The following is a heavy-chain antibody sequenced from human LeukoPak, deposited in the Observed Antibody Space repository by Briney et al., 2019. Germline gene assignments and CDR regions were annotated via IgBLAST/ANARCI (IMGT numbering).Heavy chain of an antibody. Sequence: PSETLSLTCAVYGGSFSGYYWSWIRQPPGKGLEWIGEINHSGSTNYNPSLKSRVTISVDTSKNQFSLKLSSVTAADTAVYYCASLPQWELLGRYYYYYMDVWGKGTTVTVSS. CDR3: ASLPQWELLGRYYYYYMDV. J-gene: IGHJ6*03. D-gene: IGHD1-26*01. CDR2: INHSGST. CDR1: GGSFSGYY. V-gene: IGHV4-34*01.